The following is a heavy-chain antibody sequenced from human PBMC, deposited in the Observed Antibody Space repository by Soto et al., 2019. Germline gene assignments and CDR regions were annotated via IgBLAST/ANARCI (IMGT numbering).Heavy chain of an antibody. CDR1: GFTFSSYG. V-gene: IGHV3-30*18. Sequence: GGSLRLSCAASGFTFSSYGRHWVRQAPGKGLEWVAVISYDGSNKYYADSVKGRFTISRDNSKNTLYLQMNSLRAEDTAVYYCAKGRVAVAGNRLDYWGQGNLVTVSS. D-gene: IGHD6-19*01. CDR3: AKGRVAVAGNRLDY. CDR2: ISYDGSNK. J-gene: IGHJ4*02.